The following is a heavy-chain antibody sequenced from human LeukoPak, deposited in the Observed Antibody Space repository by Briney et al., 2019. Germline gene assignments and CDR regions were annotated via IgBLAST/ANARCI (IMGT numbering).Heavy chain of an antibody. CDR1: GFTFSSYW. CDR3: AKDKALRTKYYFDY. CDR2: IKQDGSEK. V-gene: IGHV3-7*01. D-gene: IGHD1/OR15-1a*01. Sequence: GGSLRLSCAASGFTFSSYWMSWVRQAPGKGLEWVANIKQDGSEKYYVDSVKGRFTISRDNAKNSLYLQMNSLRAEDTAVYYCAKDKALRTKYYFDYWGQGTLVTVSS. J-gene: IGHJ4*02.